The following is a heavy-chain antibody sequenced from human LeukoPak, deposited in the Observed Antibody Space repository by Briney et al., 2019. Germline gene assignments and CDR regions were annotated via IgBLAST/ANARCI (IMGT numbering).Heavy chain of an antibody. D-gene: IGHD2-15*01. CDR3: ARVLAGYCSGGSCYGGVY. V-gene: IGHV3-30*02. J-gene: IGHJ4*02. Sequence: PGGSLRLSCAPSGFTFSSYGMHGVGQAPGKGRGGVAFIRYVGSDKHYADSVKGRFTISRDNSKDTLYLQMNSLRAEDTAVYYCARVLAGYCSGGSCYGGVYWGQGTLVTVSS. CDR2: IRYVGSDK. CDR1: GFTFSSYG.